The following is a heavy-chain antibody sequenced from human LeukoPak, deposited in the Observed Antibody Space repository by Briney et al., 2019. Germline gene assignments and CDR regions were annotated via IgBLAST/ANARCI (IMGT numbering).Heavy chain of an antibody. J-gene: IGHJ2*01. D-gene: IGHD3-22*01. V-gene: IGHV3-53*01. CDR2: IYTGGST. CDR1: GFNVSANQ. Sequence: GGSLRLSCAVSGFNVSANQMSWVRQAPGRSLEWVGAIYTGGSTYCADSVKGRFTISRDNSKNTVFLEMTRLSGADTAVYYCAREGLRRIVVVRWYFDLWGRGTLVTVSS. CDR3: AREGLRRIVVVRWYFDL.